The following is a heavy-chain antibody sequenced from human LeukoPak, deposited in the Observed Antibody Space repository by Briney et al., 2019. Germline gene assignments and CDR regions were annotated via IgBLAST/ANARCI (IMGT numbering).Heavy chain of an antibody. CDR1: GFTFSSYS. CDR2: ISSSSSYI. CDR3: ARDRVGIAAAGRAFDI. Sequence: GGSLRLSCAASGFTFSSYSMNWVRQAPGKGLEWVSSISSSSSYIYYADSVKGRFTISRDNAKNSLYLQMNSLRAEDTAVYYCARDRVGIAAAGRAFDIWGQGTMVTVSS. V-gene: IGHV3-21*01. D-gene: IGHD6-13*01. J-gene: IGHJ3*02.